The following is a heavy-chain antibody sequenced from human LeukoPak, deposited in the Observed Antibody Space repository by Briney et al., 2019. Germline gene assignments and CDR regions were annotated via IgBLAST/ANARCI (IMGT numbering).Heavy chain of an antibody. V-gene: IGHV4-34*01. J-gene: IGHJ4*02. CDR3: ARDLDSSGYYYVRFDY. D-gene: IGHD3-22*01. CDR1: GGSFSGYY. Sequence: SETLSLTCAVYGGSFSGYYWSWIRQPPGKGLEWIGEINHSGSTNYNPSLKSRVTISVDTSKNQFSLKLSSVTAADTAVYYCARDLDSSGYYYVRFDYWGQGTLVTVSS. CDR2: INHSGST.